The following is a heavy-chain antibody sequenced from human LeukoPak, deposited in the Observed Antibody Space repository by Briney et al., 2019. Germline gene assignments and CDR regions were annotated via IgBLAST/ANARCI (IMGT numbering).Heavy chain of an antibody. V-gene: IGHV4-39*01. J-gene: IGHJ4*02. D-gene: IGHD5-18*01. CDR2: IYYSGST. CDR3: AGGYSYGFDY. CDR1: GGPISTSTYY. Sequence: SETLSLTSTVSGGPISTSTYYWGWIRQPPGKGLEWIGSIYYSGSTYYNPSLKSRVTISVDTSKNQFSLKLSSVTAADTAVYYCAGGYSYGFDYWGQETLVTVSS.